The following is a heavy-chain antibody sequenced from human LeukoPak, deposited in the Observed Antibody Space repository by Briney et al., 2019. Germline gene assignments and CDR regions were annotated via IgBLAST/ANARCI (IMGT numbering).Heavy chain of an antibody. CDR3: ASTIAAAGTFRRFDY. D-gene: IGHD6-13*01. V-gene: IGHV4-59*01. CDR1: GGSISSYY. CDR2: IFYSGST. Sequence: PSETLSLTCTVSGGSISSYYWSWIRQPPGKGLEWIGYIFYSGSTNYNPSLKSRVTISVDTSKKQVSLKLSSVTAADTAVYFCASTIAAAGTFRRFDYWGQGTLVTVFS. J-gene: IGHJ4*02.